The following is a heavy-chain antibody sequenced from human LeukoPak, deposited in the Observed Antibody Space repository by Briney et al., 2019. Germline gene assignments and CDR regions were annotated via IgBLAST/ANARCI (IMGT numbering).Heavy chain of an antibody. J-gene: IGHJ4*02. CDR2: INQDGSEK. D-gene: IGHD2/OR15-2a*01. CDR3: TTFYTRLTDY. Sequence: GGSLRLSCAASGFTFNTYWINWVRQAPGKGLEWLASINQDGSEKYYVDPVKGRFTISRDNAKNSLYLQMNSLRAGDTAVYYCTTFYTRLTDYWGQGTLVTVSS. V-gene: IGHV3-7*05. CDR1: GFTFNTYW.